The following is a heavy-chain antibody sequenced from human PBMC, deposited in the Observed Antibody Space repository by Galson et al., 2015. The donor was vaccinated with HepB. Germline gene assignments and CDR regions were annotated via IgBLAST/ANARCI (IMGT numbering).Heavy chain of an antibody. CDR2: ISSDGGNE. D-gene: IGHD2-15*01. Sequence: SLRLSCAASGFTFSTYGMVWVRQAPGRGLEWVATISSDGGNEHYTDSVKGRFTISRENSKDMLYLQMGSLRLEVAAVYYCTRGGLPYFDFWGQGILVSVSS. CDR3: TRGGLPYFDF. J-gene: IGHJ4*02. V-gene: IGHV3-30*03. CDR1: GFTFSTYG.